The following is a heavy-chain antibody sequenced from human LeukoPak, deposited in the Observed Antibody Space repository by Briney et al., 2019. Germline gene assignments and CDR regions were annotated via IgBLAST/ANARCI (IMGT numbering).Heavy chain of an antibody. CDR2: IYYSGST. V-gene: IGHV4-59*01. J-gene: IGHJ4*02. CDR1: GGSISSYY. CDR3: ARSPAGEVTASFDY. D-gene: IGHD2-21*02. Sequence: SETLSLTWTVSGGSISSYYWSWIRQPPGKGLEWIGYIYYSGSTNYNPSLKSRVTISVDTSKNQFSLKLSSVTAADTAVYYCARSPAGEVTASFDYWGQGTLVTVSS.